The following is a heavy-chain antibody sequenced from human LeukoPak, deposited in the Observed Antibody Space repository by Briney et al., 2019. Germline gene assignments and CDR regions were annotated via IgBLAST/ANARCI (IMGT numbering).Heavy chain of an antibody. V-gene: IGHV4-59*01. D-gene: IGHD6-6*01. CDR2: IYYSGST. Sequence: PSETLSLTCTVSGCSISSYYWSWIRQPPGKGLEWIGYIYYSGSTNYNPSLKSRVTISVDTSKNQFSLKLSSVTAADTAVYYCARASRRRSSRFYFDYWGQGTLVTVSS. CDR1: GCSISSYY. J-gene: IGHJ4*02. CDR3: ARASRRRSSRFYFDY.